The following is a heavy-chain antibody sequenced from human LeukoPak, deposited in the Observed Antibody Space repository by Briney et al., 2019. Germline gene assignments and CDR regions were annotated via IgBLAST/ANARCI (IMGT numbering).Heavy chain of an antibody. Sequence: GRSLRLSCAASGFTFDDYAMHWVRQAPGEGLEWVSGISWNSGSIGYADSVKGRFTISRDNAKNSLYLQMNSLRAEDTALYYCAKDIGEFDPWGQGTLVTVSS. CDR3: AKDIGEFDP. CDR2: ISWNSGSI. J-gene: IGHJ5*02. CDR1: GFTFDDYA. D-gene: IGHD3-16*01. V-gene: IGHV3-9*01.